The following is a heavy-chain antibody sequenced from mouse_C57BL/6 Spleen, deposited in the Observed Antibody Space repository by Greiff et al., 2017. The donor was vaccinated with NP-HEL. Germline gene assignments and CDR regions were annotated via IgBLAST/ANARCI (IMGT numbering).Heavy chain of an antibody. D-gene: IGHD2-4*01. CDR1: GYTFTDYY. V-gene: IGHV1-26*01. CDR2: INPNNGGT. J-gene: IGHJ1*03. Sequence: EVQLQQSGPELVKPGASVKISCKASGYTFTDYYMNWVKQSHGKSLEWIGDINPNNGGTSYNQKFKGKATLTVDKSSSTAYMGLRSLTSEDSAVYDCASEDYEYFDVWGTGTTVTVSS. CDR3: ASEDYEYFDV.